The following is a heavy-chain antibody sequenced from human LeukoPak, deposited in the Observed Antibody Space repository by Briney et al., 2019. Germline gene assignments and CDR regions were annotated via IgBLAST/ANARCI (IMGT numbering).Heavy chain of an antibody. Sequence: GGSLRLSCAASGFTFSSHSMNWVPQAPGKGPEWLSYIDSGSGNIYYRDSVKGRFTISRDNAQDSLYLQMDSPRDEDTAVYYCAREDDDWGPNTLDVWGQGTVVTVSS. CDR1: GFTFSSHS. CDR2: IDSGSGNI. V-gene: IGHV3-48*02. D-gene: IGHD7-27*01. J-gene: IGHJ3*01. CDR3: AREDDDWGPNTLDV.